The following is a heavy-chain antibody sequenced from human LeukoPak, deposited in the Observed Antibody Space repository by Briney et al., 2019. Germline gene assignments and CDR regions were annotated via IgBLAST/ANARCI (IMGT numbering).Heavy chain of an antibody. CDR2: ISYDGSNK. CDR1: XTFSXYA. V-gene: IGHV3-30-3*01. CDR3: ASQIGVAYPDY. D-gene: IGHD3-3*01. J-gene: IGHJ4*02. Sequence: XTFSXYAMHWVRQAPGKGLEWVAVISYDGSNKYYADSVKGRFTISRDNSKNTLYLQMNSLRAEDTAVYYCASQIGVAYPDYWGQGTLVTVSS.